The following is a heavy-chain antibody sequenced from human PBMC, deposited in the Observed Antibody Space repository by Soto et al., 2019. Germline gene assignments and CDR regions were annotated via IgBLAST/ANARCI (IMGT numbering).Heavy chain of an antibody. V-gene: IGHV4-59*01. Sequence: PSETLSLTCTVSGGSISSYYWSWIRQPPGKGLEWIGYIYYSGSTNYNPSLKSRVTISVDTSKNQFSLKLSSVTAADTAVYYCARGYYGSGSYSRWFDPWGRGTLVTVSS. J-gene: IGHJ5*02. CDR2: IYYSGST. CDR3: ARGYYGSGSYSRWFDP. CDR1: GGSISSYY. D-gene: IGHD3-10*01.